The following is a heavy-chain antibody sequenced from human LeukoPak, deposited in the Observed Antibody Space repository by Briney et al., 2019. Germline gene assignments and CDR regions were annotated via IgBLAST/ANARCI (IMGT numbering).Heavy chain of an antibody. CDR1: GYTFTSYG. CDR3: ARSYYDSSGYNFWYFDL. J-gene: IGHJ2*01. D-gene: IGHD3-22*01. V-gene: IGHV1-18*01. Sequence: ASVKVSCKASGYTFTSYGISWVRQAPGQGLEWMGWISAYIGDTNYAQKLQGRVTMTTDTSTSTAYMELRSLRSDDTAVYYRARSYYDSSGYNFWYFDLWGRGTLVTVSS. CDR2: ISAYIGDT.